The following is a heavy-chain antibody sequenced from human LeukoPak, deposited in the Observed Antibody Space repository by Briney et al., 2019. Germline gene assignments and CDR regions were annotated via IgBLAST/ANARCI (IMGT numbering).Heavy chain of an antibody. CDR1: GGSLSGYY. D-gene: IGHD2-2*01. Sequence: SETLSLTCAVYGGSLSGYYWSWIRQPPGKGLEWIGEINHSGSTNYNPSLKSRVTISVDTSKNQFSLKLSSVTAADTAVYYCARGAGYCSSTSCYYDAFDIWGQGTMVTVSS. V-gene: IGHV4-34*01. CDR2: INHSGST. J-gene: IGHJ3*02. CDR3: ARGAGYCSSTSCYYDAFDI.